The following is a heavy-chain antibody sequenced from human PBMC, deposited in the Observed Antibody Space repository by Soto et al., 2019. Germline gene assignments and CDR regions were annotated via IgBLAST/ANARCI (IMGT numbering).Heavy chain of an antibody. Sequence: EVQLVESGGGLVQPGGSLRLSCAASGFVFTDYWMHWVRRVPGRGLVWVSRVNSDGSTTNYVDSVKGRFTISRDNAKNTLYLHMTSLRAEDTSVFHCVRGLYGEPVGFDSWGQGTLVTVSS. CDR3: VRGLYGEPVGFDS. V-gene: IGHV3-74*01. CDR1: GFVFTDYW. D-gene: IGHD4-17*01. CDR2: VNSDGSTT. J-gene: IGHJ4*02.